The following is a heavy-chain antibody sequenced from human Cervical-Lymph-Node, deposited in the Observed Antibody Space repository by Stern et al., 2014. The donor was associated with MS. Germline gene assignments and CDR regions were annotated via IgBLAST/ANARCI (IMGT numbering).Heavy chain of an antibody. J-gene: IGHJ5*01. CDR1: GSTFRTSW. V-gene: IGHV3-7*01. Sequence: EVQLVQSGGGLVQPGGSQRLSCVASGSTFRTSWMSWVRQAPGKGLEWVANIKRDGSETYYLDSVKGRFTISRDNAKSSLYLEMNSLRAEDTAVYYCTRFLQSGWSDLFDSWGRGTLVTVSS. CDR3: TRFLQSGWSDLFDS. D-gene: IGHD6-19*01. CDR2: IKRDGSET.